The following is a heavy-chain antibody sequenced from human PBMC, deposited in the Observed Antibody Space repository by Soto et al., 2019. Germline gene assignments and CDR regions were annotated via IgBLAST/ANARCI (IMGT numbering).Heavy chain of an antibody. J-gene: IGHJ6*02. CDR3: ARYLPTVYGGNRNDYYYGMDV. V-gene: IGHV1-69*13. CDR1: GGTFSSYA. D-gene: IGHD4-17*01. Sequence: SVKVSCKASGGTFSSYAISWVRQAPGQGLEWMGGIIPIFGTANYAQKFQGRVTITADESTSTAYMELSSLRSEDTAVYYCARYLPTVYGGNRNDYYYGMDVWGQGTTVTVS. CDR2: IIPIFGTA.